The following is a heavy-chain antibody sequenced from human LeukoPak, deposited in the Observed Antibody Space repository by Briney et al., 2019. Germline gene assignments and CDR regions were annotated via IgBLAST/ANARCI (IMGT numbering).Heavy chain of an antibody. CDR3: ARLGLYYDEEYYFHY. J-gene: IGHJ4*02. V-gene: IGHV4-39*01. D-gene: IGHD3-22*01. Sequence: SETLSLTCTVSGGSLSSVTYYWDWIRQAPGKGLEWIGRINYSGRAYYSPPLNSRVTISIDTSKNQFSLKLSSVTAADTAVYYCARLGLYYDEEYYFHYWGQGTLVTVSS. CDR2: INYSGRA. CDR1: GGSLSSVTYY.